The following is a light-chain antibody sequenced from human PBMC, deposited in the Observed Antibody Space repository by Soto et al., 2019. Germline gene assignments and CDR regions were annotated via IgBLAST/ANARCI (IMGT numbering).Light chain of an antibody. V-gene: IGLV2-8*01. CDR3: SSYAGSNNYVV. CDR1: SSDVGGYNF. Sequence: QSALTQPPSASGSPGQSVTISCTGTSSDVGGYNFVSWYQQHPGKAPKLMIYEVNKRPSGVPDRFSGSKSGNTASLTVSGLQVEDEADYYCSSYAGSNNYVVFGGGTKLTVL. J-gene: IGLJ2*01. CDR2: EVN.